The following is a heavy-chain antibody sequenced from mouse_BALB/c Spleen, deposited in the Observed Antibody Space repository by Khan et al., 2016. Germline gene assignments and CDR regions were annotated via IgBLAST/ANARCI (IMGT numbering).Heavy chain of an antibody. CDR3: ASYYFNY. J-gene: IGHJ2*01. CDR1: GFNIKDTY. V-gene: IGHV14-3*02. CDR2: IEHANGNT. Sequence: VQLQQSGAELVKPGASVKLSCTASGFNIKDTYMHWVKQRPEQGLEWIGRIEHANGNTKYDPKFQGKATLTADTSTNTAYLQLSSLPSEGTAVYFFASYYFNYWSQVTTLTDSS.